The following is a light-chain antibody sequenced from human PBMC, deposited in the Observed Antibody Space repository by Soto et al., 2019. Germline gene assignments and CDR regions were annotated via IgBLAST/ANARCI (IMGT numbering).Light chain of an antibody. Sequence: EIVLTQSPATLSLSPGERATLSCRASQSVSSYLAWYQQKPGQAPRLLIYDASNRATGIPARFSGSGSGTDFTLTISSLEPEDFAVYYCQQRSGPTLTFGGGTKMEIK. CDR1: QSVSSY. J-gene: IGKJ4*01. CDR2: DAS. V-gene: IGKV3-11*01. CDR3: QQRSGPTLT.